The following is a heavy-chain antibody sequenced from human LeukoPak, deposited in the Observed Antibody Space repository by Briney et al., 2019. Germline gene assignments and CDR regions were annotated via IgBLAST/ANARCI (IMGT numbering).Heavy chain of an antibody. CDR2: ISYDGSNK. D-gene: IGHD2-2*01. J-gene: IGHJ4*02. CDR3: AKGGDDIVVVPAAMGPLDYFDY. V-gene: IGHV3-30*18. Sequence: GGSLRLSCAASGFTFSSYGMHWVRQAPGKGLEWVAVISYDGSNKYYADSVKGRFTISRDNSKNTLYLQMNSLRAEDTAVYYCAKGGDDIVVVPAAMGPLDYFDYWGQGTLVIVSS. CDR1: GFTFSSYG.